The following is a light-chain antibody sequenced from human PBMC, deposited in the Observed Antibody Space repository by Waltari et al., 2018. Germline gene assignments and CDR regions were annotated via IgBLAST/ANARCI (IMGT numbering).Light chain of an antibody. CDR1: QSLVSSDGNTY. V-gene: IGKV2-30*01. Sequence: DVVMTQSPLSLPVPLGQPATISCRSSQSLVSSDGNTYFNWFQQRPGQSPRRLFYRVSSRDSGVPDRFSGSGSGSDFSLRISRVEAEDVGVYYCMQGSHWPWTFGQGTKVEIK. J-gene: IGKJ1*01. CDR2: RVS. CDR3: MQGSHWPWT.